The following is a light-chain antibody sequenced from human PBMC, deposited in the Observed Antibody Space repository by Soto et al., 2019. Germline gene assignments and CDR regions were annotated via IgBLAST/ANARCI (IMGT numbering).Light chain of an antibody. CDR1: GSDFGGYNY. CDR3: SSYTSSTTFFV. CDR2: EVT. V-gene: IGLV2-14*01. J-gene: IGLJ1*01. Sequence: QSALTQPASVSGSPGQSITISCTGDGSDFGGYNYVSWYQRHPGKAPKLMIYEVTNRPSGISNRFSGSKSGNTASLTISGLQAEDEADYYCSSYTSSTTFFVFGAGTKLTVL.